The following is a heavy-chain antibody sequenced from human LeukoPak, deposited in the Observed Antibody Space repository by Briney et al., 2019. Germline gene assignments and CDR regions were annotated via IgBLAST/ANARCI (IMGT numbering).Heavy chain of an antibody. CDR1: GFTVSSNH. V-gene: IGHV3-53*01. CDR2: IYSGGST. Sequence: GGSLRLSCAASGFTVSSNHMSWVRQAPGKGLEWVSVIYSGGSTYYADSVKGRFTISRDNSKNTLYLQMNSLRAEDTAVYYCARDYYYDSSGYHGDYWGQGTLVTVSS. D-gene: IGHD3-22*01. CDR3: ARDYYYDSSGYHGDY. J-gene: IGHJ4*02.